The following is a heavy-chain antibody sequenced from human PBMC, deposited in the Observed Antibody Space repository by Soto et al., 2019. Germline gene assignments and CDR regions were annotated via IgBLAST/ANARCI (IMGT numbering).Heavy chain of an antibody. V-gene: IGHV3-23*01. Sequence: GGSLRLSCAASGFTFSSYAMSWVRQAPGKGLEWVSAISGSGGSTYYADSVKGRFTISRDNSKNTLYLQMNSLRAEDTAVYYCAKDLWDRDTMVRGEYYYYGMDVWGQGTTVTVSS. CDR3: AKDLWDRDTMVRGEYYYYGMDV. CDR2: ISGSGGST. D-gene: IGHD3-10*01. J-gene: IGHJ6*02. CDR1: GFTFSSYA.